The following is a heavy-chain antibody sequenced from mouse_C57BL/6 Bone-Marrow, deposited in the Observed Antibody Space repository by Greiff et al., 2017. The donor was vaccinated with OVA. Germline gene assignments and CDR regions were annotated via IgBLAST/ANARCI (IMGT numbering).Heavy chain of an antibody. CDR1: GYTFTSYW. D-gene: IGHD3-1*01. V-gene: IGHV1-52*01. CDR3: ARLGYQAWFAY. J-gene: IGHJ3*01. CDR2: IDPSDSET. Sequence: VQLQQPGAELVRPGSSVKLSCKASGYTFTSYWMHWVKQRPIQGLEWIGNIDPSDSETHYNQKFKDKATLTVDKSSSTAYMQLSSLTSEDSAVYYCARLGYQAWFAYWGQGTLVTVSA.